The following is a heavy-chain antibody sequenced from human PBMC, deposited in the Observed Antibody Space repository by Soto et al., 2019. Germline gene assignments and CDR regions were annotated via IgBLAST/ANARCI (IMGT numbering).Heavy chain of an antibody. D-gene: IGHD3-10*01. J-gene: IGHJ4*02. Sequence: EVQLLESGGGLVQAGGSLRLSCAVSGFTFSNYGMSWVRQAPGKGLEWVSASSGSGDTTYYADSVKGRFTISRDNSKNTLYVQMNSLRAEDTAVYYCAKDLGYDGSGIEIWGQGTLVTVSP. V-gene: IGHV3-23*01. CDR1: GFTFSNYG. CDR2: SSGSGDTT. CDR3: AKDLGYDGSGIEI.